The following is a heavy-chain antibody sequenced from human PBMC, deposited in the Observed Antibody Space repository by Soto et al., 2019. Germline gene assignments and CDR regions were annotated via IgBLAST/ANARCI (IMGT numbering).Heavy chain of an antibody. CDR2: ISGSGGST. CDR3: AKDGGLSTSCSVFDY. J-gene: IGHJ4*02. Sequence: GGSLRLSCAASGFTFSSYAMSWVRQAPGKGLEWVSAISGSGGSTYYADSVKGRFTISRDNSKNTLYLQMNSLRAEDTAVYYCAKDGGLSTSCSVFDYWGQGTLVTVSS. CDR1: GFTFSSYA. D-gene: IGHD2-2*01. V-gene: IGHV3-23*01.